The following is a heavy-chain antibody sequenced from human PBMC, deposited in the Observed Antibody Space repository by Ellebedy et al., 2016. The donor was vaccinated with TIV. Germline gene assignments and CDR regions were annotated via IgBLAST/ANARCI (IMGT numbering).Heavy chain of an antibody. CDR2: ISWNSGTT. CDR3: AKISPTHRGAFDI. D-gene: IGHD3-3*02. Sequence: SLKISXAASGFTFDDYAMHWVRQAPGKGLEWVSGISWNSGTTDYADFVKGRFTISRDNAKNTLFLQMNSLRGDDTARYYCAKISPTHRGAFDIWGQGTMVTVSS. CDR1: GFTFDDYA. J-gene: IGHJ3*02. V-gene: IGHV3-9*01.